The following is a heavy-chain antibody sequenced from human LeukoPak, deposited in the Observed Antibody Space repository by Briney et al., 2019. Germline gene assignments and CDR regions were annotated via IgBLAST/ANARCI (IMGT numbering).Heavy chain of an antibody. V-gene: IGHV4-61*02. CDR3: ARDSPKDYFDS. CDR1: GDSINSGSYY. Sequence: SQTLSLTCTVSGDSINSGSYYWTWIRQPAGKGLEWIGRTYTSGSTNYNPSLKSRVTISMDTSKNHFSLDLNSVTVADTAVYYCARDSPKDYFDSWGQGTLVTVSS. J-gene: IGHJ4*02. CDR2: TYTSGST.